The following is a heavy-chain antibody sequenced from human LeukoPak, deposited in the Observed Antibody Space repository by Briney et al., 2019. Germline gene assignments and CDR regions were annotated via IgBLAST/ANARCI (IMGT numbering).Heavy chain of an antibody. J-gene: IGHJ4*02. CDR1: GFTFSSYD. D-gene: IGHD6-13*01. CDR3: AKDRSVMAAAGSPLDY. V-gene: IGHV3-30*02. CDR2: IRYDGSNK. Sequence: GGSLRLSCAASGFTFSSYDMHWVRQAPGKGLEWVAFIRYDGSNKYYADSVKGRFTISRDNSKNTLYLQMNSLRVEDTAVYYCAKDRSVMAAAGSPLDYWGQGTLVTVSS.